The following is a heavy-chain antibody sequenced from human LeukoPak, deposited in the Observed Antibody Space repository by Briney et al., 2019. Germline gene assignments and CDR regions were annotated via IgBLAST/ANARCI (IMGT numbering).Heavy chain of an antibody. Sequence: SVKVPCKASGGTFSRHTISWVRQSPGQGLEWMGGITPMFGTSNYAQKFRGRVTITADKSTSTAYVELSSLRSEDTAVYYCARDSSEFRSLLFHWGQGTLVTVSS. D-gene: IGHD1-14*01. CDR1: GGTFSRHT. CDR3: ARDSSEFRSLLFH. CDR2: ITPMFGTS. J-gene: IGHJ1*01. V-gene: IGHV1-69*06.